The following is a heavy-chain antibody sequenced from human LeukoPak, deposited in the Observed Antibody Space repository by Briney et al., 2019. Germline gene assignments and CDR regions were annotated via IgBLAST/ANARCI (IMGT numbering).Heavy chain of an antibody. Sequence: ETLSLTCTVSGGSISSYYWSWIRQPAGKGLEWIGRIYTSGSTNYNPSLKSRVTMSVDTSKNQFSLKLNSVTAADTAVYYCARAGATSYYYYYMDVWGKGTTVTVSS. V-gene: IGHV4-4*07. CDR2: IYTSGST. CDR3: ARAGATSYYYYYMDV. D-gene: IGHD1-26*01. CDR1: GGSISSYY. J-gene: IGHJ6*03.